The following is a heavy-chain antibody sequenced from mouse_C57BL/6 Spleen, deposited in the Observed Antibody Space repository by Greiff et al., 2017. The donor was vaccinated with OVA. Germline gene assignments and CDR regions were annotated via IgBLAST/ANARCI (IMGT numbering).Heavy chain of an antibody. CDR2: IHPNSGST. Sequence: VQLQQPGAELVKPGASVKLSCKASGYTFTSYWMHWVKQRPGQGLEWIGMIHPNSGSTNYNEKFKSKATLTVDKSYSTAYMQLSSLTSEDSAVYYCAPTVVRGVAMDYWGQGTSVTVSS. D-gene: IGHD1-1*01. CDR1: GYTFTSYW. J-gene: IGHJ4*01. V-gene: IGHV1-64*01. CDR3: APTVVRGVAMDY.